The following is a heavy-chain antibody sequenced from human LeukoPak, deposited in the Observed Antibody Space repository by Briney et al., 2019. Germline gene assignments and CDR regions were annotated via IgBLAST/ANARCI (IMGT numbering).Heavy chain of an antibody. J-gene: IGHJ6*03. D-gene: IGHD6-13*01. CDR2: ISSSSYI. CDR1: GFTFSSYS. CDR3: AKGGIHRGYYYYYMDV. V-gene: IGHV3-21*01. Sequence: TGGSLRLSCAASGFTFSSYSMNWVRQAPGKGLEWVSSISSSSYIYYADSVKGRFTISRDNAKNSLYLQMNSLRAEDTAVYYCAKGGIHRGYYYYYMDVWGKGTTVTISS.